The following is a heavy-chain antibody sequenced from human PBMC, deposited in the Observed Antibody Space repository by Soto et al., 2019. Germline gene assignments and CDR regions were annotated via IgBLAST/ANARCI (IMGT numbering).Heavy chain of an antibody. Sequence: GSLRLFCAASGFTFSRYSMNWVRQAPGKGLEWVSPINSRSSYMYYAESVKGRFTITIYNAKNSLYLQMNSLSAEDTAVYYCARAPPSDSGSYYHFQHWGQGTLVTVSS. CDR1: GFTFSRYS. D-gene: IGHD1-26*01. CDR3: ARAPPSDSGSYYHFQH. V-gene: IGHV3-21*01. J-gene: IGHJ1*01. CDR2: INSRSSYM.